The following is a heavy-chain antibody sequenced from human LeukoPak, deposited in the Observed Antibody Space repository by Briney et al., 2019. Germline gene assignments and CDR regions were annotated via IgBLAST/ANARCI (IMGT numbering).Heavy chain of an antibody. V-gene: IGHV3-23*01. CDR1: GFTFSGYA. CDR3: AKDQRLDWLLYIFDY. Sequence: HPAGSLRLSCAASGFTFSGYAMSWVRQAPGKGLEWVSAITGPGDSTYYADSVKGRFTISRDNSKNTLYLHMNSLRAEDTAVYCCAKDQRLDWLLYIFDYWGQGTLVTVSS. CDR2: ITGPGDST. D-gene: IGHD3-9*01. J-gene: IGHJ4*02.